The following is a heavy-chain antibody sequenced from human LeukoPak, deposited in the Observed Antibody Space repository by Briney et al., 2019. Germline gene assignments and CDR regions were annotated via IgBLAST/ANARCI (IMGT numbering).Heavy chain of an antibody. CDR3: ATRPSGDPFEY. V-gene: IGHV1-18*01. D-gene: IGHD5-24*01. CDR2: ISAYTGNT. J-gene: IGHJ4*02. CDR1: GYTFTNYG. Sequence: ASVKVSCKASGYTFTNYGVTWVRQAPGQGLEWMGWISAYTGNTNYAQKLQGRVTMTTDTSTSTAYMELRSLRSDDTAVYYCATRPSGDPFEYWGQGTLVTVSS.